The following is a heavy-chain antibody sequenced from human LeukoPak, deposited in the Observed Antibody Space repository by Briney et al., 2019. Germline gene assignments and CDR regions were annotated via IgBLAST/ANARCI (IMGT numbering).Heavy chain of an antibody. V-gene: IGHV4-39*01. Sequence: SEPLSLTCTVSGGSISSSSYYWGGIRPPQGKGLEWIGSIYYSGSTYYNPSLKSRVTISVDTSKSQFSLKLSAVTAADTAVYYCAIHSGSYDFFDYWGQGTLVTVSS. CDR1: GGSISSSSYY. J-gene: IGHJ4*02. CDR3: AIHSGSYDFFDY. CDR2: IYYSGST. D-gene: IGHD1-26*01.